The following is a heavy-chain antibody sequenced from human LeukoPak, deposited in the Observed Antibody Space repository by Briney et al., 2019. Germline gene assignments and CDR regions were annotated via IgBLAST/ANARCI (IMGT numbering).Heavy chain of an antibody. V-gene: IGHV1-18*01. CDR3: ARVHTAMVNWYYFDY. CDR1: GGTFSSYA. D-gene: IGHD5-18*01. J-gene: IGHJ4*02. Sequence: WASVKVSCKASGGTFSSYAISWVRQAPGQGLEWMGWISAYNGNTNYAQKLQGRVTMTTDTSTSTAYMELRSLRSDDTAVYYCARVHTAMVNWYYFDYWGQGTLVTVSS. CDR2: ISAYNGNT.